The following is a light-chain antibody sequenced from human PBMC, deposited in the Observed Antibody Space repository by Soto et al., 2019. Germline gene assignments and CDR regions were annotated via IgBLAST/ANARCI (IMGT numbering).Light chain of an antibody. Sequence: EIVLTQSPGTLSLSLGERATLSCRASQSVSTKYVAWYQQKPGQAPSLLIYGTSNRAADVPDRFSGTGSRTDFSLTISRLEPEDFAVYYCQHYGSSPPDTFGQGTKLEI. CDR3: QHYGSSPPDT. CDR1: QSVSTKY. V-gene: IGKV3-20*01. J-gene: IGKJ2*01. CDR2: GTS.